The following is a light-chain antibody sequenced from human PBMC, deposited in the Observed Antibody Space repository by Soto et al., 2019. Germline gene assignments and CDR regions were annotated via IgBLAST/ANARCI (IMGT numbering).Light chain of an antibody. CDR1: QSISSY. J-gene: IGKJ4*01. CDR3: QQSYRALT. V-gene: IGKV1-39*01. CDR2: AAS. Sequence: DIQLTQSPSFLSASVGDRVTIACRASQSISSYLNWYQQKPGRAPKLLIYAASNLQSGVPSRFSGSGSGTDFTLTISSLQPEDFATYYCQQSYRALTFGGGTKVEIK.